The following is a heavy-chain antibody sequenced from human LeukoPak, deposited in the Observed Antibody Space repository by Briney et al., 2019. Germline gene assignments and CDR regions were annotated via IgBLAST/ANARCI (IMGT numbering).Heavy chain of an antibody. D-gene: IGHD5-18*01. Sequence: SVTVSCTASGGTFSSYAISWVRQAPGQGLEWMGGIIPIFGTANYAQKFQGRVTITVDESTSTAYMELSSLRSEDTAVYYCARVVGYSYGYIDYWGQGTLVTVSS. CDR2: IIPIFGTA. J-gene: IGHJ4*02. V-gene: IGHV1-69*13. CDR3: ARVVGYSYGYIDY. CDR1: GGTFSSYA.